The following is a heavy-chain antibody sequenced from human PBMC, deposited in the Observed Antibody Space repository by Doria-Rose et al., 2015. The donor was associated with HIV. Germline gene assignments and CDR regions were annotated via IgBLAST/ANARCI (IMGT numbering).Heavy chain of an antibody. CDR3: ARIKSSRWYHKYYFDF. D-gene: IGHD6-13*01. CDR1: GVSLSSPGMG. J-gene: IGHJ4*02. Sequence: QVTLKESGPVLVKPTETLTLTCTVSGVSLSSPGMGVSWIRQPPGKALEWLANIFSDDESSYKTSLKSRLTISRRTYKRQVVLTMTDRDPVDTATYYCARIKSSRWYHKYYFDFWGQGTLVIVSA. CDR2: IFSDDES. V-gene: IGHV2-26*01.